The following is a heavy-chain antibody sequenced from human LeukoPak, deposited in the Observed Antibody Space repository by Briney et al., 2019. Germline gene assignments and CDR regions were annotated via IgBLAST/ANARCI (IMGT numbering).Heavy chain of an antibody. J-gene: IGHJ4*02. V-gene: IGHV3-7*01. D-gene: IGHD1-1*01. Sequence: GGSLSLSCAASGFSFNSDWMDWVCQAPGKGLEWVANIKHDESEKNYLDSVKGRFTISRDNAQNSLYLQMNGLRVEDTAVYYCTRRLDDWGQGTLVTVSS. CDR1: GFSFNSDW. CDR2: IKHDESEK. CDR3: TRRLDD.